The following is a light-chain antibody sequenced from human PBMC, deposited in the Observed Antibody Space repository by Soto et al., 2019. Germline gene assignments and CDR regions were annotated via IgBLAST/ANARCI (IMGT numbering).Light chain of an antibody. CDR2: GSS. J-gene: IGLJ2*01. CDR1: SSNIGAGHV. V-gene: IGLV1-40*01. CDR3: QSYDNTLSASV. Sequence: QSVLTQPPSVSGAPGQRVTISCTGSSSNIGAGHVVHWYQQFPGRAPNLLIYGSSNRPSGVPDRFSGSKSGTSASLAITGLQAEDDADYYRQSYDNTLSASVFGGGTKLTVL.